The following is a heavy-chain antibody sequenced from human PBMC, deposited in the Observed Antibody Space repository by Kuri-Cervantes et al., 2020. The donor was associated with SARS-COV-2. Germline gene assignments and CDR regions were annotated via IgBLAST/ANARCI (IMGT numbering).Heavy chain of an antibody. V-gene: IGHV3-23*01. Sequence: GESLKISCAASGFSFSSYGMSWVRQAPGKGLEWVSAISGSGGSTYYADSVKGRFTISRDNSKNTLYLQMNSLRAEDTAVYYCAKHMTTVTMYAHNVDAFDIWGQGTMVTVSS. CDR1: GFSFSSYG. J-gene: IGHJ3*02. CDR3: AKHMTTVTMYAHNVDAFDI. D-gene: IGHD4-17*01. CDR2: ISGSGGST.